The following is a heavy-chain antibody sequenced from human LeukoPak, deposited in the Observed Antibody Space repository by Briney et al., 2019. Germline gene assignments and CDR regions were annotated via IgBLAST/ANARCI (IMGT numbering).Heavy chain of an antibody. D-gene: IGHD4-17*01. CDR3: ARGKIGYYYGDYDGY. CDR1: GFAFSSYA. J-gene: IGHJ4*02. Sequence: GGSLRLSCAASGFAFSSYAMSWVRQAPEKGLEWVSYISTMSSTKYYADSVKGRFTISRDNAKNSLYLQMNSLRDEDTAVYYCARGKIGYYYGDYDGYWGQGTLVTVSS. CDR2: ISTMSSTK. V-gene: IGHV3-48*02.